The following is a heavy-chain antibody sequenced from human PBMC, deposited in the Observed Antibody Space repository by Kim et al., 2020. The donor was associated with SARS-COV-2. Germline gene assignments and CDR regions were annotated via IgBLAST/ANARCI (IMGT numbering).Heavy chain of an antibody. CDR1: GFTLASYE. D-gene: IGHD3-3*01. CDR3: ARVSYDFSPSVAEIVAYGMDV. Sequence: GGSLRLSCVGSGFTLASYEIHWVRQAPGKGLEWVSYITASGNTIYYIDSVKGRFTISRDDAKNSLFLQMNSLRVEDTAVYYCARVSYDFSPSVAEIVAYGMDVWGQGTTVTVSS. CDR2: ITASGNTI. J-gene: IGHJ6*02. V-gene: IGHV3-48*03.